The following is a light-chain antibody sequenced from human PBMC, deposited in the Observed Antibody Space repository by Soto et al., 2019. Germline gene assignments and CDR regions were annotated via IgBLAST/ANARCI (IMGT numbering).Light chain of an antibody. Sequence: QSLLRQPPSASGAPGQSFTISCTGTSRDVGGYDYVSWYQQRPGKAPKLLTHEVTKRPSGVPDRFSGSKSGNTASLTVSGLQAEDEADYYCSSYAGRTLYVFGTGTKVTVL. J-gene: IGLJ1*01. CDR2: EVT. CDR1: SRDVGGYDY. CDR3: SSYAGRTLYV. V-gene: IGLV2-8*01.